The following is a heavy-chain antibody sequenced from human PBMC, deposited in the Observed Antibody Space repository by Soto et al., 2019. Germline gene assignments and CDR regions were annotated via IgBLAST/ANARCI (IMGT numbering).Heavy chain of an antibody. CDR3: AACRPPSPYDLFYAMDV. D-gene: IGHD1-1*01. V-gene: IGHV3-48*02. CDR2: ISSGSTSI. Sequence: EVQLVDSGGGLVNPGGSLRLSCTASGFSISTYSLQWVRQVPGKGLEWVSYISSGSTSIYYANSVKGRFTISRDNADNSLFPQMNTLRDEDTAVYYCAACRPPSPYDLFYAMDVWGQGTTVSVSS. CDR1: GFSISTYS. J-gene: IGHJ6*02.